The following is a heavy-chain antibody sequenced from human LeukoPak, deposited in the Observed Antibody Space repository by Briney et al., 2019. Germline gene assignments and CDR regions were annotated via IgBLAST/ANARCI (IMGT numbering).Heavy chain of an antibody. Sequence: ASVKVSCKASGYTFTGYYMHWVRQAPGQGLEWMGWINPNSGGTNYAQKFQGRVTMTRDTSISTAYMELSRLRPDDTAVYYCARFRGRYCSSTSCYGKDYHYYYYGMDVWGQGTTVTVSS. V-gene: IGHV1-2*02. D-gene: IGHD2-2*01. CDR3: ARFRGRYCSSTSCYGKDYHYYYYGMDV. CDR1: GYTFTGYY. J-gene: IGHJ6*02. CDR2: INPNSGGT.